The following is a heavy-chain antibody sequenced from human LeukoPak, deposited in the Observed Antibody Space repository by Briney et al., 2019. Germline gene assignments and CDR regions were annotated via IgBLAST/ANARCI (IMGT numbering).Heavy chain of an antibody. CDR1: GYSISSGYY. CDR2: IYHSGST. D-gene: IGHD1-26*01. CDR3: ARVVGATYYFDY. Sequence: SETLSLTCTVSGYSISSGYYWGWIRQPPGKGLEWIGSIYHSGSTYYNPSLKSRVTISVDTSKNQFSLKLSSVTAADTAVYYCARVVGATYYFDYWGQGTLVTVSS. J-gene: IGHJ4*02. V-gene: IGHV4-38-2*02.